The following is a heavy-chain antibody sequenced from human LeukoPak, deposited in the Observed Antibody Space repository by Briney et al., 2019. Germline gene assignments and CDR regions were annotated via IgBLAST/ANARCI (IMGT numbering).Heavy chain of an antibody. J-gene: IGHJ4*02. D-gene: IGHD6-19*01. CDR2: IKSKPAGGTI. CDR1: GFIFSNAW. Sequence: GGSLRLSCAASGFIFSNAWMNWVRQAPGKGLEWVGRIKSKPAGGTIDYAAPVKGRFTISRDDSKNTLYLQMNSLKAEDTAVYYCTTGSRAVAGPGLDYWGQGTLVTVSS. V-gene: IGHV3-15*05. CDR3: TTGSRAVAGPGLDY.